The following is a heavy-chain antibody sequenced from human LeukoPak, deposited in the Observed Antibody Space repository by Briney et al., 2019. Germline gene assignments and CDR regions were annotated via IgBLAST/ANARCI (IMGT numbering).Heavy chain of an antibody. CDR3: ARPSYSNGFLFDY. CDR1: GYLFTSYW. Sequence: GGSLKISCKGSGYLFTSYWIGWVRQMPGKGLEWMGVIYPGDSDTRYSPSFQGQVTISADKSISTAYLQWSSLKASDTAMYYCARPSYSNGFLFDYWGQGTLVTVSS. CDR2: IYPGDSDT. D-gene: IGHD2-15*01. J-gene: IGHJ4*02. V-gene: IGHV5-51*01.